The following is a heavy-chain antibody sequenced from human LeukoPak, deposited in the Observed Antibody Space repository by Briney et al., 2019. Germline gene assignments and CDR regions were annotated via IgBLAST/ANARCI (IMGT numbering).Heavy chain of an antibody. CDR1: GGSISFNGYH. J-gene: IGHJ4*02. CDR3: MRVHGGYDYY. D-gene: IGHD5-12*01. Sequence: SETLSLTCTVSGGSISFNGYHWGWFRQSPGKGLELIGTFDHSGSSYYNPSLKSRGTISVDTSKKYVFLKLSSVTAADTAVYYCMRVHGGYDYYWGQGTLVTVSS. CDR2: FDHSGSS. V-gene: IGHV4-39*07.